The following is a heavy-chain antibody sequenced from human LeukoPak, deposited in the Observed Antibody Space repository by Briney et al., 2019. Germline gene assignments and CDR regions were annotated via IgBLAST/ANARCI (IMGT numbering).Heavy chain of an antibody. CDR1: GYTFTSYG. D-gene: IGHD2-21*01. CDR2: INPNSGGT. Sequence: ASVKVSCKASGYTFTSYGISWVRQAPGQGLEWMGWINPNSGGTNYAQKFQGRVTMTRDTSKNQFSLKLSSVTAADTAVYYCARDLWSHGAFDIWGQGTMVTVSS. CDR3: ARDLWSHGAFDI. J-gene: IGHJ3*02. V-gene: IGHV1-2*02.